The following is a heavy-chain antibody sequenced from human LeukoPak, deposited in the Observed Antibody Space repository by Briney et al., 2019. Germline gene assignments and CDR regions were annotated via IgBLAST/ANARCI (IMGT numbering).Heavy chain of an antibody. J-gene: IGHJ4*02. D-gene: IGHD5-18*01. CDR2: IYTSGNT. V-gene: IGHV4-61*02. CDR1: GGSICSGSYY. CDR3: ARDSPERGYSYGPLDNYFDY. Sequence: PSEALSFTCTGSGGSICSGSYYWSWIRQPAGKGLEWIGRIYTSGNTNYNPSLKSRVTISVDTSKNQFSLKLSSVTAADTAVYYCARDSPERGYSYGPLDNYFDYWGQGTLVTVSS.